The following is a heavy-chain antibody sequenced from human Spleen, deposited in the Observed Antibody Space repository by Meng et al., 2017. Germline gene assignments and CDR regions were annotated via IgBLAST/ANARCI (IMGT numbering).Heavy chain of an antibody. CDR3: ARDKHFVGTTGWYDAFDI. J-gene: IGHJ3*02. D-gene: IGHD6-19*01. V-gene: IGHV3-23*01. CDR1: GYTFTGYY. Sequence: SCKASGYTFTGYYMHWVRQAPGKGLEWVSTLSLSGGITYYADFVKGRFTISRDNSKNTLYLQMNSLRAEDTALYYCARDKHFVGTTGWYDAFDIWGQGTMVTVSS. CDR2: LSLSGGIT.